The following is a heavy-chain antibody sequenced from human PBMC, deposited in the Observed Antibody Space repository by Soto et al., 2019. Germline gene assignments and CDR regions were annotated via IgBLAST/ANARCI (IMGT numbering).Heavy chain of an antibody. CDR2: IIPILGIA. CDR3: ARETPGGYKYFQH. D-gene: IGHD5-12*01. J-gene: IGHJ1*01. Sequence: QVQLVQSGAEVKKPGSSVKVSCKASGGTFSSYTISWVRQAPGQGLEWMGRIIPILGIANYAQKFQGRVTITADKSTSTAYMELSSLRSEDTAVYYCARETPGGYKYFQHWGQGTLVTVSS. V-gene: IGHV1-69*08. CDR1: GGTFSSYT.